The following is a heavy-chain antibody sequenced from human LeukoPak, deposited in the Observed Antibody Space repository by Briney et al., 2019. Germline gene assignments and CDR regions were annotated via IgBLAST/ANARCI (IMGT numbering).Heavy chain of an antibody. J-gene: IGHJ4*02. D-gene: IGHD3-22*01. V-gene: IGHV1-18*01. CDR2: ISAYDGNT. CDR1: GYTFTSYG. CDR3: ARGADYYDSSYFDY. Sequence: GASVKVSCKASGYTFTSYGISWVRQAPGQGLEWMGWISAYDGNTNYAQKLQGRVTMTTDTSTSTAYMELRSLRSDDTAVYYCARGADYYDSSYFDYWGQGTLVTVSS.